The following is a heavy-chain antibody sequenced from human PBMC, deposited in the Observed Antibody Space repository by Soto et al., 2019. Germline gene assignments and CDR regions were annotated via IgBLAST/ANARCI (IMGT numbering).Heavy chain of an antibody. Sequence: SVKVSCKASGGTFSSYAISWVRQAPGQGLEWMGGIIPIFGTANYAQKFQGRVTITADESTSTAYMELSSLRSEDTAVYYCARGGVPAATLGAFDIWGQGTMVTVSS. D-gene: IGHD2-2*01. CDR2: IIPIFGTA. CDR1: GGTFSSYA. CDR3: ARGGVPAATLGAFDI. V-gene: IGHV1-69*13. J-gene: IGHJ3*02.